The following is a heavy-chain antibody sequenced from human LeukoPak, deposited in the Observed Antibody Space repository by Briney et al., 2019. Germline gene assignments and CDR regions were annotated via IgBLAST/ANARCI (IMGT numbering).Heavy chain of an antibody. J-gene: IGHJ4*02. CDR1: GFTFSSYS. CDR2: ISSSSSYI. D-gene: IGHD3-10*01. Sequence: GGSLRLSCAASGFTFSSYSMNWVRQAPGKGLEWVSSISSSSSYIYYADSVKGRFTISRDNAKNSLYLQMNSLRAEDTAVYYCARTRTDVWFGESRIFDYWGQGTLVTVSS. CDR3: ARTRTDVWFGESRIFDY. V-gene: IGHV3-21*04.